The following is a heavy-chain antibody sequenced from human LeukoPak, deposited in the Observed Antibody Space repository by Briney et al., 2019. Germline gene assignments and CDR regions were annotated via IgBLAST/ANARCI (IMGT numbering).Heavy chain of an antibody. CDR2: IYYSGST. J-gene: IGHJ5*02. CDR3: ARYCSGGSCYVPWFDP. D-gene: IGHD2-15*01. CDR1: GGSISSYY. Sequence: YPSETLSLTCTVSGGSISSYYWSWIRQPPGKGLEWIGYIYYSGSTNYNPSLKSRVTISVDTSKNQFSLKLSSVTAADTAVYYYARYCSGGSCYVPWFDPWGQGTLVTVSS. V-gene: IGHV4-59*01.